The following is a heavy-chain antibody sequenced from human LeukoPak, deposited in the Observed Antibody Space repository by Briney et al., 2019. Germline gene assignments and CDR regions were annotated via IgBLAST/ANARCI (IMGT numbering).Heavy chain of an antibody. J-gene: IGHJ4*02. CDR1: GGSISRSIYY. D-gene: IGHD3-22*01. CDR2: IYYSGST. CDR3: ARDPVSYYESRGYLDY. Sequence: TETLSLTCTVSGGSISRSIYYWGWIRQPPGKGLEWIGSIYYSGSTYYNPSLKSRVTMSVDTSQNQFSLNLSSVTAADTAVYYCARDPVSYYESRGYLDYWGQGTLVTVSS. V-gene: IGHV4-39*02.